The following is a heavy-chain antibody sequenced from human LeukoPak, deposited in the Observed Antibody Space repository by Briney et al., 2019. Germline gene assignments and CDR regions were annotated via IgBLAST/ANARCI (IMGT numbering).Heavy chain of an antibody. V-gene: IGHV4-59*01. D-gene: IGHD3-22*01. Sequence: SETLSLTCTVSGGSISSYYWSWIRQPPGKGLEWIGYIYYSGSTNYNPSLKSRVTISVDTSKNQFSLKLSSVTAADTAVYYCARGFYDSSGYYYVRDYYYGMDVWGQGTTVTVSS. CDR2: IYYSGST. CDR3: ARGFYDSSGYYYVRDYYYGMDV. J-gene: IGHJ6*02. CDR1: GGSISSYY.